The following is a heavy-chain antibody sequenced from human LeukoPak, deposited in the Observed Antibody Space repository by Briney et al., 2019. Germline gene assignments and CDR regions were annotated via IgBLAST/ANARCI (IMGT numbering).Heavy chain of an antibody. CDR2: IYPGDSDT. D-gene: IGHD4-17*01. V-gene: IGHV5-51*01. J-gene: IGHJ4*02. Sequence: GESLKISCQGSGYSFTNYWIDWVRQMPGKGLEWMGIIYPGDSDTRYSPSFQGQVTISADKSISTAYLQWSSLKASDTAMYYCARKSDDYGANWGQGTLVTVSS. CDR3: ARKSDDYGAN. CDR1: GYSFTNYW.